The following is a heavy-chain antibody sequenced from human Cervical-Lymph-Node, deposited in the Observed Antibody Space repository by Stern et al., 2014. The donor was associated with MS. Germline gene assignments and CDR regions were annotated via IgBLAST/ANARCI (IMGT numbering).Heavy chain of an antibody. CDR3: ARDCGSGSCYQTQYYYGVDV. Sequence: EMQLVESGGGLVQSGGSLRLSCAGSGFSLSSYWMSWVRQAPGKGPELVATIKQDGSERYYVDSVKGRFTISRDNSKNSVFLQMNSLRVDDTSVYYCARDCGSGSCYQTQYYYGVDVWGQGTTVIVSS. V-gene: IGHV3-7*01. D-gene: IGHD2-15*01. CDR1: GFSLSSYW. CDR2: IKQDGSER. J-gene: IGHJ6*02.